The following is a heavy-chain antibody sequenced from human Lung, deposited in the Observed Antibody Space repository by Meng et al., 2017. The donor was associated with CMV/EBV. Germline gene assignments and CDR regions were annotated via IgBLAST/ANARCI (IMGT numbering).Heavy chain of an antibody. Sequence: ASXXVSXKASGYTFTGYYIHWVRQAPGQGLVWMGWINPDRGGIDYPQKFQGRVTMTRDTSISTAYMELTRLTSDDTAVYYCAKAAYSSFARGGYYFDNWGQGNXVTVSS. D-gene: IGHD6-6*01. V-gene: IGHV1-2*02. CDR2: INPDRGGI. CDR1: GYTFTGYY. J-gene: IGHJ4*02. CDR3: AKAAYSSFARGGYYFDN.